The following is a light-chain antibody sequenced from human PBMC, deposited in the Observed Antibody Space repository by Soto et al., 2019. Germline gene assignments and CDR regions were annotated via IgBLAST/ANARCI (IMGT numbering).Light chain of an antibody. CDR3: QQYGSSPT. J-gene: IGKJ1*01. Sequence: EIVLTQSPVTLSLSPGERATLSCRASQSVSSNYLAWYQQKPGQAPRVLIYSASSRATGIPDRFSGSGSGTDFTLTISRLEPEDFAVYYCQQYGSSPTFGQGTKVDIK. CDR2: SAS. CDR1: QSVSSNY. V-gene: IGKV3-20*01.